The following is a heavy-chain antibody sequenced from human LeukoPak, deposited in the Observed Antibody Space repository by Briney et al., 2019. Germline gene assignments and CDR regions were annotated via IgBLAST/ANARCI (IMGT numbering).Heavy chain of an antibody. V-gene: IGHV4-34*01. CDR1: GGSFSGYY. CDR2: INHSGST. D-gene: IGHD3-3*01. J-gene: IGHJ3*02. CDR3: GRVPRPPRHYGFWSGDDDAFDI. Sequence: PSETLSLTCAVYGGSFSGYYWSWIRQPPGEGLEWIGEINHSGSTNYNPSLKSRVTISVDTSKNQFSLKLGSVPAADTAVSYCGRVPRPPRHYGFWSGDDDAFDIWGQRTKVTVSS.